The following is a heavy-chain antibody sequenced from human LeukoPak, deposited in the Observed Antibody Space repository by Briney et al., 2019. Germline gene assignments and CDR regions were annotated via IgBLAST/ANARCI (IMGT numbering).Heavy chain of an antibody. V-gene: IGHV1-69*04. Sequence: ASVKVSCKASGGTFSSYAISWVRQAPGQGLEWMGRITPILGIANYAQKFQGRATITADKSTSTAYMELSSLRSEDTAVYYCAKARGLQPPFDYWGQGTLVTVSS. J-gene: IGHJ4*02. CDR1: GGTFSSYA. CDR3: AKARGLQPPFDY. D-gene: IGHD2-15*01. CDR2: ITPILGIA.